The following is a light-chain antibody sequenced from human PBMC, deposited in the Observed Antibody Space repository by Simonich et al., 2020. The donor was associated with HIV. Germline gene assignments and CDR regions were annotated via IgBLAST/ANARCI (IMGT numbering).Light chain of an antibody. J-gene: IGKJ3*01. CDR1: LKISNF. Sequence: AIRMTQSPSSLSASTGDRVIITCRASLKISNFLAWYQQEPGKAPKLLIYGASTLQRGIPSRFSGSGSGTDFTLIISRLQSEDFATYYCQHYYSDPPTFGPGTKVDIK. CDR2: GAS. CDR3: QHYYSDPPT. V-gene: IGKV1-8*01.